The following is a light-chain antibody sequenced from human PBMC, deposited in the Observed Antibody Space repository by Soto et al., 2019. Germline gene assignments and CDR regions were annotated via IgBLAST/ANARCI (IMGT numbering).Light chain of an antibody. CDR3: QKYGSSPRT. Sequence: EIVLTQSPGTLSLSPGEGATLSCRASQSVSSIYLAWYQQKPGQAPRLIIHGASSRATGIPDRFSGSGSGTDITLTISRLEPEDFAVYYCQKYGSSPRTFGQGTKVEIK. J-gene: IGKJ1*01. CDR1: QSVSSIY. V-gene: IGKV3-20*01. CDR2: GAS.